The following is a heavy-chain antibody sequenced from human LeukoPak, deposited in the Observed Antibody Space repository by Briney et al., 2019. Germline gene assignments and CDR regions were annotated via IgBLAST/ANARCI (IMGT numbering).Heavy chain of an antibody. V-gene: IGHV4-4*07. CDR3: ARAPSGCGGTCAFDS. J-gene: IGHJ4*02. CDR1: GGSISNSF. D-gene: IGHD2-21*01. Sequence: SETLSLTCTVSGGSISNSFWSWIRQPAGKGLECIGRIYTDGSTNSNPSLRSRLTMSLDTSKNQFSLKLTSVTAADTAVYFCARAPSGCGGTCAFDSWGQGTPVTVSS. CDR2: IYTDGST.